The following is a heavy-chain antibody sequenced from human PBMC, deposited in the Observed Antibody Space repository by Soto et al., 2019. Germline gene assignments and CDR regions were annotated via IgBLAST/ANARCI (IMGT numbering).Heavy chain of an antibody. CDR1: GASVSSSTYY. D-gene: IGHD3-10*01. Sequence: QLQLQESGPGLVKPWETLSLTCTVSGASVSSSTYYWGWVRQPPGKGLEWIGSVYRTGGTYYSPSLKGRVPITVGPSKKPPSPNLESVTAADTALFFCFNGQYGLFCFWGQGTLVTVSS. CDR3: FNGQYGLFCF. J-gene: IGHJ1*01. V-gene: IGHV4-39*02. CDR2: VYRTGGT.